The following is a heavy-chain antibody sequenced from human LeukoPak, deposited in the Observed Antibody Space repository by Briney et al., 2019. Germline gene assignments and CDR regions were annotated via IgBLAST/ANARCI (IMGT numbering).Heavy chain of an antibody. V-gene: IGHV3-21*01. D-gene: IGHD5-12*01. J-gene: IGHJ6*03. CDR3: ARVVATTYYYYYKDV. Sequence: GGSLRLSCAASGFTFSSYSMNWVRQAPGKGLEWVSSISSSSSYIYYADSVKGRFTISRDNAKNSLYLQMNSLRAEDTAVYYCARVVATTYYYYYKDVWGKGTTVTVSS. CDR1: GFTFSSYS. CDR2: ISSSSSYI.